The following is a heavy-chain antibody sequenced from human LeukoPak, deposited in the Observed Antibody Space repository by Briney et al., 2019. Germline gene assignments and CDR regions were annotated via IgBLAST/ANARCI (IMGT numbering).Heavy chain of an antibody. CDR2: IRYDGSNE. CDR3: AKDSSVYYYDSRNCDY. Sequence: PGGSLRLSCAASGFTFSSYGMHWVRQAPGKGLEWVAFIRYDGSNEYYADSVKGRFTISRDNSKNTLYLQMNSLRAEDTAVYYCAKDSSVYYYDSRNCDYWGQGTLVTVSS. D-gene: IGHD3-22*01. CDR1: GFTFSSYG. V-gene: IGHV3-30*02. J-gene: IGHJ4*02.